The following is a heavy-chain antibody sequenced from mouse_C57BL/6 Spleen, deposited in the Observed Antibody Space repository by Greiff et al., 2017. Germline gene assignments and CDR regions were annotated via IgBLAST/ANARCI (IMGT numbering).Heavy chain of an antibody. CDR2: FYPGSGRI. V-gene: IGHV1-62-2*01. CDR3: ARPPYDYDDFYAMDY. CDR1: GYTFTEYT. Sequence: QVQLKQSGAELVKPGASVKLSCKASGYTFTEYTIHWVKQRSGQGLEWIGWFYPGSGRIKYNEKFKDKATLTADKSSSAVYMELSRLTSEDFAVYFCARPPYDYDDFYAMDYWGQGTSVTVSS. D-gene: IGHD2-4*01. J-gene: IGHJ4*01.